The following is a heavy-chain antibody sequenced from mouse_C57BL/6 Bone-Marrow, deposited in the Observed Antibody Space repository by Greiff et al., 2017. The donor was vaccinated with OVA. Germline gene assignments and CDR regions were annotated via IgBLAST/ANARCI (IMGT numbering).Heavy chain of an antibody. V-gene: IGHV1-54*01. J-gene: IGHJ2*01. CDR2: INPGSGGT. CDR3: ARLRFYYGDY. Sequence: VMLVESGAELVRPGTSVKVSCKASGYAFTNYLIEWVKQRPGQGLEWIGVINPGSGGTNYNEKFKGKATLTADKSSSTAYMQLSSLTSEDSAVYFCARLRFYYGDYWGQGTTLTVSS. CDR1: GYAFTNYL.